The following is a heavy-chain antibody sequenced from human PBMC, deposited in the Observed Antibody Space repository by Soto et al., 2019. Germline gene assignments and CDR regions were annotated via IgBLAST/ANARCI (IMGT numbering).Heavy chain of an antibody. D-gene: IGHD3-10*01. J-gene: IGHJ3*02. Sequence: ASVKVSCKASGYTFTSYGISWVRQAPGQGLEWMGWISAYNGNTNYAQKLQGRVTMTTDTSTGTAYMGLRSLRSDDTAVYYCARVYYYGSGSHPYDAFDIWGQGTMVTVSS. V-gene: IGHV1-18*01. CDR3: ARVYYYGSGSHPYDAFDI. CDR1: GYTFTSYG. CDR2: ISAYNGNT.